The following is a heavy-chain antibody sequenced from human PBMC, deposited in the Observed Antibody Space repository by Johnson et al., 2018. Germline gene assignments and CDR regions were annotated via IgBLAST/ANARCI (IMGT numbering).Heavy chain of an antibody. Sequence: QVQLVESGGGVVQPGRSLRLSCAASGFTFSSYGMHWVRQAPGKGLESVAVISYDGSNKYYADSVKGRFTISRDKSKNPLYLQRHSLRAEDTAVYYCAKERGSSWYTLRDYYYYMDVWGKGTTVTVSS. J-gene: IGHJ6*03. CDR2: ISYDGSNK. D-gene: IGHD6-13*01. CDR3: AKERGSSWYTLRDYYYYMDV. CDR1: GFTFSSYG. V-gene: IGHV3-30*18.